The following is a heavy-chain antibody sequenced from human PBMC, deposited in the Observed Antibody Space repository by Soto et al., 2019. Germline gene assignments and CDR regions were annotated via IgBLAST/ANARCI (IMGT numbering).Heavy chain of an antibody. V-gene: IGHV1-69*13. Sequence: SVKVSCKASGGTFSSYAISWVRQAPGQGLEWMGGIIPIFGTANYAQKFQGRVTITADESTSTAYMELSSLRSEDTAVYYCARGCXSTSCYPPRTYYYGMDVWGQGTTVTVSS. CDR1: GGTFSSYA. D-gene: IGHD2-2*01. J-gene: IGHJ6*02. CDR2: IIPIFGTA. CDR3: ARGCXSTSCYPPRTYYYGMDV.